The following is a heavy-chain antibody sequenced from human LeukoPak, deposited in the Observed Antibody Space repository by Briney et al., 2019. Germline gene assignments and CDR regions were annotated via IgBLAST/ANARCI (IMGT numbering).Heavy chain of an antibody. CDR2: IHYSGST. CDR3: ARFLYGDHFDY. D-gene: IGHD4-17*01. V-gene: IGHV4-59*01. CDR1: RGSLSSYY. Sequence: SETLSLTCTVSRGSLSSYYWNWIRQPPGKGLEWIGYIHYSGSTSYNPSLKGRVAISVDTSKNQFSLKLNSVTAADTAVYYCARFLYGDHFDYWGQGTLVTVSS. J-gene: IGHJ4*02.